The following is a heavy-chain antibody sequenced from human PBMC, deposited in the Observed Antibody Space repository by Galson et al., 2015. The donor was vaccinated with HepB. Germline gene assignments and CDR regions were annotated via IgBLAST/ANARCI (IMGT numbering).Heavy chain of an antibody. J-gene: IGHJ4*02. CDR3: ARSLEMVTTVFDY. CDR2: IWYDGNNK. D-gene: IGHD4-11*01. CDR1: GFTFSNYA. Sequence: SLRLSCAASGFTFSNYAMHWVRQAPGKGLEWVAIIWYDGNNKYYGDSLKGRVTISGDNAKNTLYLQMDSLRAEDTAVYYCARSLEMVTTVFDYWGLGTLVTVSS. V-gene: IGHV3-33*01.